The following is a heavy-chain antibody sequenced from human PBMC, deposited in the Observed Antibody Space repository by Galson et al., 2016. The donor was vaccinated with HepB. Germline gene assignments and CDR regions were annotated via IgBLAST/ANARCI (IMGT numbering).Heavy chain of an antibody. Sequence: SETLSLTCTVSGGSIGSSGYFWGWIRQPPGKGLEWIGSIYYTGSPYYNSSLKSRVTISVDTSKNQFSLKLHSVTAADTALYYCVRPSSIAPRGWFDPWGQGTLVTVSS. CDR1: GGSIGSSGYF. CDR2: IYYTGSP. D-gene: IGHD6-6*01. V-gene: IGHV4-39*01. J-gene: IGHJ5*02. CDR3: VRPSSIAPRGWFDP.